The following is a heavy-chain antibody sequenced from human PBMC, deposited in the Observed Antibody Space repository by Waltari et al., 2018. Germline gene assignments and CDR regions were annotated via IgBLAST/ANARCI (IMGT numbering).Heavy chain of an antibody. J-gene: IGHJ6*02. V-gene: IGHV3-23*01. CDR1: GFTFSSYA. CDR2: ISGSGGST. Sequence: EVQLLESGGGLVQPGGSLRLSCAASGFTFSSYAMSWVRQAPGKGLEWVSAISGSGGSTYYADSVKGRFTISRDNSKNTLYPQMNSLRAEDTAVYYCAKEYIAVVVVAFYYYGMDVWGQGTTVTVSS. D-gene: IGHD2-15*01. CDR3: AKEYIAVVVVAFYYYGMDV.